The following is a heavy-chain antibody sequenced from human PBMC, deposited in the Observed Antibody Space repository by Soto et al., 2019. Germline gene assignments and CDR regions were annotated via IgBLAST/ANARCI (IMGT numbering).Heavy chain of an antibody. Sequence: ASVKVSCKASGYTFTSYDINWVRQATGQGLEWMGWMNPNSGNTGYAQKFQGRVTMTRNTSISTAYMELSSLRSEDTAVYYCARASAGAGTGKLDYWGQGTLVTVSS. V-gene: IGHV1-8*01. CDR1: GYTFTSYD. CDR2: MNPNSGNT. J-gene: IGHJ4*02. CDR3: ARASAGAGTGKLDY. D-gene: IGHD6-13*01.